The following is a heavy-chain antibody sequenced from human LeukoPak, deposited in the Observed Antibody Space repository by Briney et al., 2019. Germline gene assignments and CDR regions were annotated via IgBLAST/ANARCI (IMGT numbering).Heavy chain of an antibody. CDR2: FDPEDGET. Sequence: GASVKVSCKVSGYTLTELSMHWVRQAPGKGLEWMGGFDPEDGETIYAQKFQGRVTMTEDTSTDTDYMELSSLRSEDTAVYYCATFFTDRDGYNAAYFDYWGQGTLVTVSS. D-gene: IGHD5-24*01. J-gene: IGHJ4*02. V-gene: IGHV1-24*01. CDR1: GYTLTELS. CDR3: ATFFTDRDGYNAAYFDY.